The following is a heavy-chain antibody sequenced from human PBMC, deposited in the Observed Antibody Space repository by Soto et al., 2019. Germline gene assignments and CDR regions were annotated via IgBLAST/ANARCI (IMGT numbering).Heavy chain of an antibody. J-gene: IGHJ6*02. V-gene: IGHV4-34*01. CDR3: ARLTRLGYCSGGSCLPNYYYGMDV. Sequence: SETLSLTCAVYGGSFSGYYWSLIRQPPGKGLEWIGEINHSGSTNYNPSLKSRVTISVDTSKNQFSLKLSSVTAADTAVYYCARLTRLGYCSGGSCLPNYYYGMDVWGQGTTVTVSS. CDR2: INHSGST. D-gene: IGHD2-15*01. CDR1: GGSFSGYY.